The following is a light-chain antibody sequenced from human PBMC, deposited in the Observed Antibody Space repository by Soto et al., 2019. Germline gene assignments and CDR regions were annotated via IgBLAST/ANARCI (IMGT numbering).Light chain of an antibody. CDR3: SSYTSSNTQV. CDR2: DVG. V-gene: IGLV2-14*01. Sequence: QSALTQPASVYGSPGQSITISCTGTSSDVGGYDYVSWFQQHPGKAPKLMIYDVGIRPSGVSNRFSGSKSGNTASLTISGLQAEDEADYYCSSYTSSNTQVFGTGTKLTVL. CDR1: SSDVGGYDY. J-gene: IGLJ1*01.